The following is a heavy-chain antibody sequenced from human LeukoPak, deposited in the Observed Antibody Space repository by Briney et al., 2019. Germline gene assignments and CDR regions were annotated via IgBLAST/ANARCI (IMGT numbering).Heavy chain of an antibody. CDR1: GFTFSDYY. V-gene: IGHV3-11*01. CDR3: ARRRDYFDY. Sequence: PGGSLRLSCAASGFTFSDYYMSWIRQAPGKGLEWISYISSSGSTIYYADSVKDRFTMSRDNAKSSLYLQVNSLRAEDTAIYYCARRRDYFDYWGQGTLVTVSS. J-gene: IGHJ4*02. CDR2: ISSSGSTI.